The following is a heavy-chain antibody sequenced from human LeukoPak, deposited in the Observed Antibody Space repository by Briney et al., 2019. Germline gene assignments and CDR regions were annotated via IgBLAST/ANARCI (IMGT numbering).Heavy chain of an antibody. J-gene: IGHJ3*02. CDR1: GFTFSSYS. Sequence: GGSLRLSCAASGFTFSSYSMNWVRQAPGKGLEWVSSISSSSSYIYYADSVKGRFTISRDNAKNSLYLQMNSLRAEDTAVYYCARIAIAVAEDAFDIWGQGTMVTVSS. CDR2: ISSSSSYI. V-gene: IGHV3-21*01. CDR3: ARIAIAVAEDAFDI. D-gene: IGHD6-19*01.